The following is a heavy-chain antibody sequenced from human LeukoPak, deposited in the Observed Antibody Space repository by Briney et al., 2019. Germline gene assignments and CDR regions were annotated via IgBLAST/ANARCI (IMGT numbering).Heavy chain of an antibody. CDR1: GFTFSSYG. CDR2: ISYDGSNK. J-gene: IGHJ4*02. Sequence: GGSLRVSCAASGFTFSSYGMHWVRQAPGNGLEWVAVISYDGSNKYYADSVKGRFTISRDNSKNTLYLQMNSLRAEDTAVYYCAKPPGPYSSSWYFDYWGQGTLVTVSS. V-gene: IGHV3-30*18. CDR3: AKPPGPYSSSWYFDY. D-gene: IGHD6-13*01.